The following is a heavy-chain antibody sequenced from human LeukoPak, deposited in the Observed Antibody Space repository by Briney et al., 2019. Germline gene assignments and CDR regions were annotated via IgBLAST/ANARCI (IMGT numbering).Heavy chain of an antibody. CDR3: QRGRGDFWNGYYGQGAFEI. V-gene: IGHV4-38-2*02. D-gene: IGHD3-3*01. CDR1: GYSLSGYYF. CDR2: TYHSGVT. J-gene: IGHJ3*02. Sequence: SETLSLTCSVSGYSLSGYYFCGWSRQAPGKGLEWVGSTYHSGVTYYIPTLKRRVALPVDKSKPQFSMSLSAVTAADPAVFSFQRGRGDFWNGYYGQGAFEIWGRGTMVTVSS.